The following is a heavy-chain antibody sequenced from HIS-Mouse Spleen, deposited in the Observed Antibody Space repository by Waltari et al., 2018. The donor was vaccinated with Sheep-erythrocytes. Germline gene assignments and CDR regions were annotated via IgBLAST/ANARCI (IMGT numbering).Heavy chain of an antibody. CDR2: ISYDGSKK. V-gene: IGHV3-30*01. J-gene: IGHJ4*02. CDR1: GFTFSSYA. CDR3: ARGSKNWGPLYDY. D-gene: IGHD7-27*01. Sequence: QVQLVESGGGVVQPGRSLRLSCAASGFTFSSYAMHWVRQAPGKGVGWVAVISYDGSKKYCDDSVKGRFTISRDNSKNPLYLQMNSLRAEDTAVYYCARGSKNWGPLYDYWGQGTLVTVSS.